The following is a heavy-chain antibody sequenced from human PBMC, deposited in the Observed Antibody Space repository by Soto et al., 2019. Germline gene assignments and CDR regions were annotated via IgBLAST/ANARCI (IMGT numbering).Heavy chain of an antibody. Sequence: QVQLVESGGGVVQPGRSLRLSCAASGFTFSSYAMHWVRQAPGKGLEWVAVISYDGSNKYYADSVKGRFTISRDNSKNTLYLQMNSLRAEDTAVYYCARPRGGTIFPDSDYYGMDVWGQGTTVTVSS. J-gene: IGHJ6*02. V-gene: IGHV3-30-3*01. CDR3: ARPRGGTIFPDSDYYGMDV. CDR2: ISYDGSNK. CDR1: GFTFSSYA. D-gene: IGHD3-3*01.